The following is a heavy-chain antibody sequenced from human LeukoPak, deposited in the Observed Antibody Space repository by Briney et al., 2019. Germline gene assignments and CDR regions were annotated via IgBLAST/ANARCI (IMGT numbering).Heavy chain of an antibody. CDR2: ISYSGTT. V-gene: IGHV4-59*12. Sequence: SETLSLTCTVSGGSISSYYWSWIRQPPGKGLEWIGYISYSGTTNYNPSLKSRVTISVDTSKNQFSLKLTSVTAADTAVYYCMRGGIGYDSDYWGQGNLVTVSS. D-gene: IGHD5-12*01. J-gene: IGHJ4*02. CDR1: GGSISSYY. CDR3: MRGGIGYDSDY.